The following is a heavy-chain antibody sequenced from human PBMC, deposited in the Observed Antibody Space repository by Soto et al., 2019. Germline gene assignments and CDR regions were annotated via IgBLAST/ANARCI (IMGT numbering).Heavy chain of an antibody. CDR1: GFTFSDYY. CDR3: ARFAGGGSLQQDLDY. V-gene: IGHV3-11*01. J-gene: IGHJ4*02. D-gene: IGHD1-26*01. CDR2: IGRNEDPS. Sequence: PGGSLRLSCTASGFTFSDYYMVWIRQFPGGGLEWVASIGRNEDPSFYIDSVKGRFTISRDNGKNSLYLQMNSLRGEDTAIYHCARFAGGGSLQQDLDYWGPGSLVTVSS.